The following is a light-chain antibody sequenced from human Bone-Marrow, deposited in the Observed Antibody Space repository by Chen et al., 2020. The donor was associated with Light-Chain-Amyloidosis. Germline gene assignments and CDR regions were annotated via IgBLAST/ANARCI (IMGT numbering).Light chain of an antibody. CDR3: AAWDDNLNGWV. CDR1: SSNIGANP. Sequence: SVLTQPPSASGTPGQRVTISCSGSSSNIGANPVNWYQQFPGTAPKLLIYSKNQRPSGVPDRFSGSKSGTSASLAISGLQSEDETDYSCAAWDDNLNGWVFGGGTKLTVL. J-gene: IGLJ3*02. CDR2: SKN. V-gene: IGLV1-44*01.